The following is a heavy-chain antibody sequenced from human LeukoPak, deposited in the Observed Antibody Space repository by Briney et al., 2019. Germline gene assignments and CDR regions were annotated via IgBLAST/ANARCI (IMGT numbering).Heavy chain of an antibody. V-gene: IGHV3-48*01. D-gene: IGHD2-2*02. Sequence: GGSLRLSCAASGFTFSSYSMSWVRQAPGKGLEWVSYISSSSSTIYYADSVKGRFTISRDNAKNSLYLQMNSLRAEDTAVYYCARDNIVVVPAAILVGDYNYMDVWGKGTTVTVSS. CDR2: ISSSSSTI. J-gene: IGHJ6*03. CDR3: ARDNIVVVPAAILVGDYNYMDV. CDR1: GFTFSSYS.